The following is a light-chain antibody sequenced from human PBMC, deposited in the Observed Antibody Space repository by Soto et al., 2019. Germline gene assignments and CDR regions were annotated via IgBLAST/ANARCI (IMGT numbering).Light chain of an antibody. V-gene: IGKV3-20*01. CDR2: STS. J-gene: IGKJ2*02. CDR1: QSLSTDD. CDR3: QKYDNLPCT. Sequence: EVVLTQSPGTLSLSTGETATLSCRASQSLSTDDFAWYQQKPGQAPRLLIYSTSRRTSGVPDRFSASGSGTDFTLTISRLEPEDFAMYYCQKYDNLPCTFGQGTKLEIK.